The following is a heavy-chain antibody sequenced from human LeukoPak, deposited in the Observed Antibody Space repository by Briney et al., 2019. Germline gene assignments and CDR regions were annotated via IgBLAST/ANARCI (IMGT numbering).Heavy chain of an antibody. J-gene: IGHJ4*02. Sequence: VASVKVSCKASGYTFSDYYMHWVRQAPGQGLQWVGWINPNSGDTHYAQMFQGRVTMTRDTSINTAYMELRIVRSDDTAVYYCAKSSQYSSAWFTGSFDYWGQGTLVTVSS. CDR1: GYTFSDYY. D-gene: IGHD6-13*01. V-gene: IGHV1-2*02. CDR2: INPNSGDT. CDR3: AKSSQYSSAWFTGSFDY.